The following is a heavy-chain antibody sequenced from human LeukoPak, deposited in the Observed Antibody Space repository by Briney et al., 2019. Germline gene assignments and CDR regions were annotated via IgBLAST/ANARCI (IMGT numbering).Heavy chain of an antibody. D-gene: IGHD1-26*01. J-gene: IGHJ3*02. CDR1: GFTFSSYA. Sequence: GGSLRLSCAASGFTFSSYAMSWVRQARGKGVEWVSAISGSGGSTYYADSVKGRFTISRDNSKNTLYLQMNSLRAEDTAVYYCAKVMVGATFQVAFDIWGQGTMVTVSS. CDR2: ISGSGGST. V-gene: IGHV3-23*01. CDR3: AKVMVGATFQVAFDI.